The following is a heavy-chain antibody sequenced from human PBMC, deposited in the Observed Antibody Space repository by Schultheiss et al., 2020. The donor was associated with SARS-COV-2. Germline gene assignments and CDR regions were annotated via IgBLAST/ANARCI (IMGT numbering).Heavy chain of an antibody. J-gene: IGHJ4*02. CDR2: INHSGST. CDR1: GYSISSGYY. CDR3: ARGRISMVRGVTGAQDY. D-gene: IGHD3-10*01. V-gene: IGHV4-38-2*02. Sequence: SQTLSLTCTVSGYSISSGYYWSWIRQPPGKGLEWIGEINHSGSTNYNPSLKSRLSISVDTSKNQFSLKVSSVTAADTAVYYCARGRISMVRGVTGAQDYWGQGTLVTVSS.